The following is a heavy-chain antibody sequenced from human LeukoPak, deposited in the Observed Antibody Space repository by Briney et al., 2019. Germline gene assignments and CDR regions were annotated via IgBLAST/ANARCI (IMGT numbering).Heavy chain of an antibody. CDR1: GFTFSSYG. Sequence: GGSLRLSCAASGFTFSSYGMHWVRQAPGKGLEWVAFIRYDGSNKYYADSVKGRFTISRDNAKNSPYLQMNSLTAEDTAVYYCASSYYYDSTWGAFDIWGQGTMVTVSS. V-gene: IGHV3-30*02. D-gene: IGHD3-22*01. CDR2: IRYDGSNK. J-gene: IGHJ3*02. CDR3: ASSYYYDSTWGAFDI.